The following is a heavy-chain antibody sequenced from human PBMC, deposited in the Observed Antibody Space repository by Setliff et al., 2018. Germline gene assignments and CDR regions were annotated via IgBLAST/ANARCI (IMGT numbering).Heavy chain of an antibody. J-gene: IGHJ6*04. CDR3: ARLPQVVKGGDVEV. V-gene: IGHV3-48*04. Sequence: GGSLRLSCAASGFSFSSNIMNWVRQAPGKGLEWVSDINRNGGRIGYADPVKGRFTISRDNAKNSLYLQMNSLRAEDTAVYYCARLPQVVKGGDVEVWGKGTTVTVSS. D-gene: IGHD6-6*01. CDR1: GFSFSSNI. CDR2: INRNGGRI.